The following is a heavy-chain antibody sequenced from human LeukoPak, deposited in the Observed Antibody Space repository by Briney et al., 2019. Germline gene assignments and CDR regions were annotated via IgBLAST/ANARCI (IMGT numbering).Heavy chain of an antibody. J-gene: IGHJ4*02. CDR3: AREIPGRIAADC. D-gene: IGHD2-15*01. CDR2: IGSGSDGI. CDR1: GFIFSDYS. V-gene: IGHV3-48*01. Sequence: GGSLRLSCAASGFIFSDYSMNWVRQAPGKGLEWVSYIGSGSDGIQYADSVKGRFTIPRDNGKNLLFLELKSLRGEDTAVYFCAREIPGRIAADCWGQGTLVTVSS.